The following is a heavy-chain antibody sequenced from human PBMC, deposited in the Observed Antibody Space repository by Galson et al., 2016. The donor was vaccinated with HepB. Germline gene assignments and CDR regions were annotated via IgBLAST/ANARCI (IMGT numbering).Heavy chain of an antibody. D-gene: IGHD4-11*01. V-gene: IGHV3-49*03. J-gene: IGHJ4*02. CDR1: GFTFGDYA. CDR2: IRSKTYGATT. Sequence: SLRLSCATSGFTFGDYAMSWFRQAPGKGLEWVGFIRSKTYGATTEYAASVKARFTISSDDSKSFAYLQMSSLNTGDTAVYYCARGTPDYRPYYFDYWGQGTLVTVSS. CDR3: ARGTPDYRPYYFDY.